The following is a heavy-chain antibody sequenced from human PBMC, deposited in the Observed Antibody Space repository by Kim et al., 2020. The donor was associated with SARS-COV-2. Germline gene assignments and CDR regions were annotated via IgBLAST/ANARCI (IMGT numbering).Heavy chain of an antibody. Sequence: GGSLRLSYAASGFTFSSYAMHWVRQAPGKGLEWVAVISYDGSNKYYADSVKGRFTISRDNSKNTLYLQMNSLRAEDTAVYYCARDIAVASLGRFDPWGQG. V-gene: IGHV3-30*04. D-gene: IGHD6-19*01. CDR3: ARDIAVASLGRFDP. CDR2: ISYDGSNK. CDR1: GFTFSSYA. J-gene: IGHJ5*02.